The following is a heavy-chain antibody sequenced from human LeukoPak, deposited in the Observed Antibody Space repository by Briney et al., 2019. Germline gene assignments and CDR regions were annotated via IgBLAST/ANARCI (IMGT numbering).Heavy chain of an antibody. Sequence: GGSLRLSCAASGFTFSSYGMHWVRQAPGKGLEWVAFIRYDGSNKYYADSVKGRFTFSRDNSKNTLYLQMNSLRAEDTAAYYCAKDQYSYYYDSSADPFDIWGQGTMVTVSS. V-gene: IGHV3-30*02. CDR3: AKDQYSYYYDSSADPFDI. D-gene: IGHD3-22*01. J-gene: IGHJ3*02. CDR1: GFTFSSYG. CDR2: IRYDGSNK.